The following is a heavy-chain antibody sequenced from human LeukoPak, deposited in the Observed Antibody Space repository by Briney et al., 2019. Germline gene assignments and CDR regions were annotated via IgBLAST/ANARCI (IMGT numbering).Heavy chain of an antibody. CDR2: IIPIFGTA. Sequence: SVKVSCKASGYTFTSYDINWVRQAPGQGLEWMGGIIPIFGTANYAQKFQGRVTITADESTSTAYMELSSLRSEDTAVYYCARAITQRITMVRGVPHYCYGMDVWGKGTTVTVSS. D-gene: IGHD3-10*01. CDR3: ARAITQRITMVRGVPHYCYGMDV. CDR1: GYTFTSYD. V-gene: IGHV1-69*13. J-gene: IGHJ6*04.